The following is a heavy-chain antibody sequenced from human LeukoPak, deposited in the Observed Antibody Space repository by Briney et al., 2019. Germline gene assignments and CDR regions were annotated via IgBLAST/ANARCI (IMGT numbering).Heavy chain of an antibody. CDR1: GFTFSSYW. CDR2: INTDGSST. J-gene: IGHJ4*02. D-gene: IGHD3-22*01. V-gene: IGHV3-74*01. Sequence: PGGSLRLSCAASGFTFSSYWMHWVRQAPGKGLVWVSRINTDGSSTSYADSVKGRFTISRDNAKNTLYLQMNSLRAEDTAVYYCARGDINGYLDYWGQGTLVTVSS. CDR3: ARGDINGYLDY.